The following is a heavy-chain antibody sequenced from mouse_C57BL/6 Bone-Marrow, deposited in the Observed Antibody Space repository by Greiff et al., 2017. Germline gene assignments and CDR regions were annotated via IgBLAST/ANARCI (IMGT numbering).Heavy chain of an antibody. CDR2: VNPGSGGT. J-gene: IGHJ3*01. Sequence: VQLQQSGAELVRPGTSVKVFCKASGYAFTNYLIEWVKQRPGQGLEWIGVVNPGSGGTNYNAKVKGKGTLTAGKYFSTAYMQLSSLTSEDSAVYSCAREGGYGNCPFAYWGQGTLVTVSA. CDR3: AREGGYGNCPFAY. D-gene: IGHD2-1*01. CDR1: GYAFTNYL. V-gene: IGHV1-54*01.